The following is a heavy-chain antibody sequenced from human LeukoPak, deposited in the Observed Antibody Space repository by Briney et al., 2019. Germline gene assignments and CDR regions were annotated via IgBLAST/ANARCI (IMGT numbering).Heavy chain of an antibody. D-gene: IGHD6-19*01. V-gene: IGHV3-30*18. CDR1: GFPFSSYG. CDR3: AKDQIGWAPGYVSGPLDQ. CDR2: ISYDGTNK. J-gene: IGHJ4*02. Sequence: PGGSLRLSCAASGFPFSSYGMHWVRQAPGKGLEWVAVISYDGTNKYYADSVKGRFTISRDNSKNTLYLQMNSLRAEDTVVYYCAKDQIGWAPGYVSGPLDQWGQGTLVTVSS.